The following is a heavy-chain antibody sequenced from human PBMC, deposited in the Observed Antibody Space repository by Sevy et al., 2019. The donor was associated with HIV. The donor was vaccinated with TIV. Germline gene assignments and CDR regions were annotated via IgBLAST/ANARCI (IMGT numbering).Heavy chain of an antibody. D-gene: IGHD3-9*01. V-gene: IGHV1-69*13. CDR3: ARGGPDDILTHYGMDV. J-gene: IGHJ6*02. Sequence: ASVKVSCKASGGTFSFYGISWVRQAPGQGLEWMAGIIPILGTNRYAQRFQGRVTITADASTSTAYMELSSLISEDTAVSYCARGGPDDILTHYGMDVWGQGTTVTVSS. CDR2: IIPILGTN. CDR1: GGTFSFYG.